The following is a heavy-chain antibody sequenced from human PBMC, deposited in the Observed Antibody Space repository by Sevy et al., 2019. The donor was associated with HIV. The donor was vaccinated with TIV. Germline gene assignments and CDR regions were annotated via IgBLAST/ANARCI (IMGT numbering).Heavy chain of an antibody. J-gene: IGHJ4*02. CDR1: GYTFTNYW. CDR2: IYPGDSDT. V-gene: IGHV5-51*01. D-gene: IGHD5-12*01. Sequence: GESLKISGKGSGYTFTNYWIGWVRQMPGKGLEWMGIIYPGDSDTRYSPSFQGQVTISADKSISTAYLQWSSLKASDTAIYYCVRHPGVATLYFDYWGQGILVTVSS. CDR3: VRHPGVATLYFDY.